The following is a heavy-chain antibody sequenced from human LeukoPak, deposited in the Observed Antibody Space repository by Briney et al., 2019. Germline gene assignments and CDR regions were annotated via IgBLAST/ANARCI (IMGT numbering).Heavy chain of an antibody. V-gene: IGHV1-46*01. CDR1: GYTFTSYY. CDR2: INPSGGST. Sequence: ASVKVSCKASGYTFTSYYMHWVRQAPGQGLEWMGIINPSGGSTSYAQKFQGRVTMTRDMSTSTVYMELSSLRSEDTAVYYCARDDPDYYYMDVWGKGATVTVSS. J-gene: IGHJ6*03. CDR3: ARDDPDYYYMDV.